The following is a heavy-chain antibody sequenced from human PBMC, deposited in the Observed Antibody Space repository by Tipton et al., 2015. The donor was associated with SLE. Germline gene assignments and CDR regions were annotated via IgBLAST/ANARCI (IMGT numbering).Heavy chain of an antibody. Sequence: TLSLTCAVYGGSFGGYYWSWIRQPPGKGLEWIGEIDLSGSTNYNPPLKSRVTISLDTSKNQFSLKLRSVTAADTAVYYCARGGGGYQLLSGHYYYMDVWGKGTTVTVSS. CDR3: ARGGGGYQLLSGHYYYMDV. V-gene: IGHV4-34*01. CDR2: IDLSGST. D-gene: IGHD2-2*01. CDR1: GGSFGGYY. J-gene: IGHJ6*03.